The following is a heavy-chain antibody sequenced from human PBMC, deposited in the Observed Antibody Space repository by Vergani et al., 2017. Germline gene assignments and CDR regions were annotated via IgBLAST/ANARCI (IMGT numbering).Heavy chain of an antibody. CDR3: ARDGVVGATHYGMDV. D-gene: IGHD1-26*01. CDR1: GFTFSSYG. Sequence: QVQLVESGGGVVQPGRSLRLSCAASGFTFSSYGMHWVRQAPGKGLEWVAVIWYDGSNKYYADSVKGRFTISRDNSKNTLYLQMNSLRAEDTAVYYCARDGVVGATHYGMDVWGQGTTVTVSS. J-gene: IGHJ6*02. V-gene: IGHV3-33*01. CDR2: IWYDGSNK.